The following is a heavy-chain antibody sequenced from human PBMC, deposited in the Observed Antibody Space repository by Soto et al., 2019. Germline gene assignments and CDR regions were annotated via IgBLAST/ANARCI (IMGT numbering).Heavy chain of an antibody. Sequence: ETLSLTCTVSGGSISSSSYYWSWIRQPPGKGLEWIGYIYYSGSTNYNPSLKSRVTISVDTSKNQFSLKLSSVTAADTAVYYCARAPNLRFLEWLAFDPWGQGTLVTVSS. CDR2: IYYSGST. J-gene: IGHJ5*02. CDR1: GGSISSSSYY. D-gene: IGHD3-3*01. CDR3: ARAPNLRFLEWLAFDP. V-gene: IGHV4-61*01.